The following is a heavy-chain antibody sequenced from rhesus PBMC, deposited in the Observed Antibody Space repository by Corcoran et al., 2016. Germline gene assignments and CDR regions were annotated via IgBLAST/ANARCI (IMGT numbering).Heavy chain of an antibody. D-gene: IGHD6-31*01. CDR2: ISGSSGST. CDR1: GGAISSSNW. V-gene: IGHV4-65*01. Sequence: QVQLQESGPGMVKPSETRSLTCAVSGGAISSSNWWSWIRQPPGKGLEWIGYISGSSGSTYFNPSLKSRVTISTDTSKNQFSLKLSSVTAADTAVYYCASRIAAPFDYWGQGVLVTVSS. J-gene: IGHJ4*01. CDR3: ASRIAAPFDY.